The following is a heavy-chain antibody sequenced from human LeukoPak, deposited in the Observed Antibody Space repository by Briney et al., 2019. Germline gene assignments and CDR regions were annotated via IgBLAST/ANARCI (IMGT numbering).Heavy chain of an antibody. CDR1: GGSISSYY. D-gene: IGHD6-19*01. CDR2: IYSSGST. J-gene: IGHJ6*03. CDR3: ARDKRVAVAGTYIYYYYMDV. V-gene: IGHV4-4*07. Sequence: SETLSLTCTVSGGSISSYYWSRIRQPAGKGLEWIGRIYSSGSTNYNPSLKSRVTMSVDTSKNQFSLKLSSVTAADTAVYYCARDKRVAVAGTYIYYYYMDVWGNGTTVTISS.